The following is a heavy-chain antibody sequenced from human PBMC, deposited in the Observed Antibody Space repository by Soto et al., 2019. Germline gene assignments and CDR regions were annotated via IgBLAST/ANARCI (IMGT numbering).Heavy chain of an antibody. CDR3: TKQEGDSRTYNGMDV. Sequence: SQTLSLTCALSGDIVSSNSAAWNWIRQSPSRGLEWLGRAYYRSQWYYDSAVSVRSRITVIPDTSKNQFSLQLNSVTPEDTAVYYCTKQEGDSRTYNGMDVWGQGTTVTVSS. CDR2: AYYRSQWYY. D-gene: IGHD2-21*02. V-gene: IGHV6-1*01. CDR1: GDIVSSNSAA. J-gene: IGHJ6*02.